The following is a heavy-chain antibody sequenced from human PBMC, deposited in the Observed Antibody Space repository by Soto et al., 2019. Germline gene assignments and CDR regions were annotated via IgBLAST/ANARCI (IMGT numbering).Heavy chain of an antibody. CDR3: ARGPRADYYDSSGYPDESDGGYFDY. D-gene: IGHD3-22*01. CDR2: INPSGGST. CDR1: GYTFTSYY. V-gene: IGHV1-46*03. J-gene: IGHJ4*02. Sequence: GASVKVSCKASGYTFTSYYMHLVRQAPGQGLEWMGIINPSGGSTSYAQKFQGRVTMTRDTSTSTVYMELSSLRSEDTAVYYCARGPRADYYDSSGYPDESDGGYFDYWGQGTLVTVSS.